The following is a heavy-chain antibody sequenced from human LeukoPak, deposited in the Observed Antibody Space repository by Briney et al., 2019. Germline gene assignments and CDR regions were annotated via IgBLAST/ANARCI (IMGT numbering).Heavy chain of an antibody. V-gene: IGHV4-39*01. CDR1: VGSISSSSYY. Sequence: SETLSLTCIFSVGSISSSSYYWGWIRQPPGKGLEWIGSVYYSGNNYYNPSLKSRVTISVDTSKNQFSLKLSSVTAADTAVYYCARARRITMIVVVITSSQDAFDIWGQGTLVTVSS. CDR3: ARARRITMIVVVITSSQDAFDI. D-gene: IGHD3-22*01. CDR2: VYYSGNN. J-gene: IGHJ3*02.